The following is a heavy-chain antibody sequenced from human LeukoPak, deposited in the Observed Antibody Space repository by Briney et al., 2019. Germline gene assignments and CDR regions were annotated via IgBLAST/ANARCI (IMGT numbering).Heavy chain of an antibody. CDR2: FDPEDGET. J-gene: IGHJ4*02. Sequence: ASVKVSCKVSGYTLTELSMHWVRQAPGKGLEWMGGFDPEDGETIYAQKFQGRVTMTEDTSTGTAYMELSSLRSEDTAVYYCATGIDYYGSGSYEFDYWGQGTLVTVSS. D-gene: IGHD3-10*01. CDR1: GYTLTELS. V-gene: IGHV1-24*01. CDR3: ATGIDYYGSGSYEFDY.